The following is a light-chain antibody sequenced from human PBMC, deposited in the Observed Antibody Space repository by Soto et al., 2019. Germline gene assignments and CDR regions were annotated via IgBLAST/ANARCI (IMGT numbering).Light chain of an antibody. CDR3: QQSYSTPPTYT. V-gene: IGKV1-39*01. CDR2: AAS. J-gene: IGKJ2*01. Sequence: DIQMTQSPSSLSASVGDRVTITCRASQSISSYLNWYQQKPGKAPKLLIYAASSLQSGVPSRFSGIGSGTDFPLTISSLQPEDFASYYCQQSYSTPPTYTFGQGTKLEIK. CDR1: QSISSY.